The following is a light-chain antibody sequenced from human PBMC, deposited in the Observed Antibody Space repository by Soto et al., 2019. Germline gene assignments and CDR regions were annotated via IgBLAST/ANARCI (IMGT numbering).Light chain of an antibody. CDR1: QSISSW. CDR2: KAS. Sequence: DILLTQSPSTLSASVGDRVTITCRASQSISSWLAWYQQKPGKAPKLLVYKASSLESGVPSRFSGSGSGTEFTLTISTLQPDDFATYYCQQYEAYPLTFGGGTKVEI. J-gene: IGKJ4*01. CDR3: QQYEAYPLT. V-gene: IGKV1-5*03.